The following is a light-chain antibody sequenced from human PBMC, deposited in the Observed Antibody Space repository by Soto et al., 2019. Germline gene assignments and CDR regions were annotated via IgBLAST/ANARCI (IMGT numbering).Light chain of an antibody. Sequence: EIVMTQSPATLSVSPGERDTLSCRASQSVDSNLAWYQQKPGQAPRLLIYGASTRATGIPARFSGSGSGTEFTLTITSLQAEDFATYYCQQLRMYPSTFGGGTKVEIK. J-gene: IGKJ4*01. CDR2: GAS. V-gene: IGKV3-15*01. CDR1: QSVDSN. CDR3: QQLRMYPST.